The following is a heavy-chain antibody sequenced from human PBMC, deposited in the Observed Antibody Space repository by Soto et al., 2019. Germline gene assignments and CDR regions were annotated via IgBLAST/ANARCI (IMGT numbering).Heavy chain of an antibody. Sequence: GGSLRLSCAASGFTFSNAWMSWVRQAPGKGLEWVGRIESKTDGGTTDYAAPVKGRFTISRDDSKNTLYLQMNSLKTEDTAVYYCTTGCSSTSCYTFYYYYGMDAWGQGTTVTVSS. V-gene: IGHV3-15*04. D-gene: IGHD2-2*02. CDR3: TTGCSSTSCYTFYYYYGMDA. CDR2: IESKTDGGTT. J-gene: IGHJ6*02. CDR1: GFTFSNAW.